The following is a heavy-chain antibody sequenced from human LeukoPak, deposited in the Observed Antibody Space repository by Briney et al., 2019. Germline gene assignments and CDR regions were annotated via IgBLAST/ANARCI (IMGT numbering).Heavy chain of an antibody. V-gene: IGHV1-69*01. D-gene: IGHD5-24*01. J-gene: IGHJ4*02. Sequence: ASVKVSCKASGGTFSSYAISWVRQAPGQGLEWMGGIIPIFGTANYAQKFQGRVTITADESTSTAYMELSSLRSGDTAVYYCARGRDGYILGDYFDYWGQGTLVTVSS. CDR1: GGTFSSYA. CDR3: ARGRDGYILGDYFDY. CDR2: IIPIFGTA.